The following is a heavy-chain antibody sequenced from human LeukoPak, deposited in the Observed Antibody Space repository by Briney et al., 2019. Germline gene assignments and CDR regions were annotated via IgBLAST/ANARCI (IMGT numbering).Heavy chain of an antibody. CDR1: GFTFSSYA. D-gene: IGHD5-12*01. V-gene: IGHV3-30*04. Sequence: GSLRLSCAASGFTFSSYAMHWVRQAPGRGLEWVAVISYDGSNKYYADSVKGRFTISRDNSKNTLYLQMNSLRAEDTAVYYCARALVSRYSGYDFPPPDYWGQGTLVTVSS. CDR2: ISYDGSNK. CDR3: ARALVSRYSGYDFPPPDY. J-gene: IGHJ4*02.